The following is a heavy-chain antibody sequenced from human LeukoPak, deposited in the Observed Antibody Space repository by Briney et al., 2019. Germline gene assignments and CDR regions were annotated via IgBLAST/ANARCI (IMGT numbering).Heavy chain of an antibody. CDR2: IRYDGSNK. J-gene: IGHJ4*02. Sequence: GGSLRLSCAASGFTFSSYGMHWVRQAPGKGLEWVAFIRYDGSNKYYADSVKGRFTISRDNAKNSLYLQMNSLRAEDTAVYYCARDTYDYVWGSYPRAYFDYWGQGTLVTVSS. D-gene: IGHD3-16*02. CDR1: GFTFSSYG. V-gene: IGHV3-30*02. CDR3: ARDTYDYVWGSYPRAYFDY.